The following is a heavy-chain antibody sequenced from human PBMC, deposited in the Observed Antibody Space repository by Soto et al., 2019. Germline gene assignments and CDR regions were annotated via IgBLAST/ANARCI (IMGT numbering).Heavy chain of an antibody. V-gene: IGHV1-58*02. CDR3: AADFTYYYDSSGYYGRNWFDP. J-gene: IGHJ5*02. D-gene: IGHD3-22*01. Sequence: SVKVSCKASGFTFTSSAMQWVRQARGQRLEWIGWIVVGSGNTNYAQKFQEGVTITRDMFTSTAYIELSSLRSEDTAVYYFAADFTYYYDSSGYYGRNWFDPWGQGTLVTVSS. CDR2: IVVGSGNT. CDR1: GFTFTSSA.